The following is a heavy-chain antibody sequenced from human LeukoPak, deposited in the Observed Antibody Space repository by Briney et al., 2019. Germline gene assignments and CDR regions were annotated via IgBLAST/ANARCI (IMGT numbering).Heavy chain of an antibody. J-gene: IGHJ4*03. CDR1: GYSISSGYY. D-gene: IGHD5-18*01. CDR3: ARDETFSYGSFGH. CDR2: IYHGGST. V-gene: IGHV4-38-2*02. Sequence: PSETLSLTCAVSGYSISSGYYWGWIRQPPGEGLEWIGSIYHGGSTYYNQSLKSRVTISVDTSKNQFSLKLSSVTAADTAVYYCARDETFSYGSFGHWGQGTLVTVSS.